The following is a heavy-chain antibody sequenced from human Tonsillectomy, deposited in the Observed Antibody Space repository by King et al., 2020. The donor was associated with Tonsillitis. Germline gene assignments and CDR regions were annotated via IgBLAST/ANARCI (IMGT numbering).Heavy chain of an antibody. CDR3: ARAGGGWYDAFDI. CDR1: GFTFSDYY. J-gene: IGHJ3*02. CDR2: MSSSSTYT. D-gene: IGHD6-19*01. Sequence: VQLVESGGGLVKPGGSLRLSCAASGFTFSDYYMSWIRQAPGKGLEWVSYMSSSSTYTNNADSVKCRFTISRDKAENSLYLHMNSLRAEDTAGYYCARAGGGWYDAFDIWGQGTMVTVSS. V-gene: IGHV3-11*05.